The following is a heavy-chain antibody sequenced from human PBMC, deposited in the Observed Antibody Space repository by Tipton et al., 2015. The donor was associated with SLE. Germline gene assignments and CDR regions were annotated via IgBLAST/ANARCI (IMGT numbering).Heavy chain of an antibody. D-gene: IGHD3-10*01. Sequence: TLSLTCAVYGGSFSGYYWGWIRQPPGKGLEWIGSIYHSGTTYYNPSLKSRVTISVDTSKNQFSLKLSSVTAADTAVYYCAREGYYGSGSWFDYWGQGTLVTVSS. V-gene: IGHV4-38-2*02. J-gene: IGHJ4*02. CDR3: AREGYYGSGSWFDY. CDR1: GGSFSGYY. CDR2: IYHSGTT.